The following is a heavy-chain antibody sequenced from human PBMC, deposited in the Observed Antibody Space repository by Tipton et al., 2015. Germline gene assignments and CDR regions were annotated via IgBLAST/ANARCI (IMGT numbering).Heavy chain of an antibody. CDR2: LYYSGST. D-gene: IGHD3-22*01. V-gene: IGHV4-39*01. CDR3: GRLPYSFYPDSSGYSVDD. J-gene: IGHJ4*02. Sequence: TLSLTCTASGGSISNINYCWGWIRQPPGKGLEWIGSLYYSGSTYYNPSLKSRVTMSVDTSKNLFSLKLSSVTAADTAVYYCGRLPYSFYPDSSGYSVDDWGQGTLVTVSS. CDR1: GGSISNINYC.